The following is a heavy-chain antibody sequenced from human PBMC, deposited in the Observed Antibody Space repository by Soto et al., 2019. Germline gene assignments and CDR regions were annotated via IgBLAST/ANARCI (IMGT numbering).Heavy chain of an antibody. V-gene: IGHV1-69*06. D-gene: IGHD6-13*01. CDR1: GGTFSSYA. Sequence: QVQLVQSGAEVKKPGSSVKVSCKASGGTFSSYAISWVRQAPGQGLEWMGGIIPIFGTANYAQKFQGRVTITADKSTSTAYMGLSSLRSEDTAVYYCARGGDLRAAGVYYYGMDVWGQGTTVTVSS. CDR3: ARGGDLRAAGVYYYGMDV. CDR2: IIPIFGTA. J-gene: IGHJ6*02.